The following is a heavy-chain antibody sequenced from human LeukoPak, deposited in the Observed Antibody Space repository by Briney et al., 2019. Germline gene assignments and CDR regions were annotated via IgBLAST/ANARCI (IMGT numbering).Heavy chain of an antibody. D-gene: IGHD3-3*01. CDR2: ISAHNGNT. CDR1: SYTFTNYG. J-gene: IGHJ6*03. Sequence: ASVKVSCKASSYTFTNYGISWVRQAPGQGLEWMGWISAHNGNTNYAHSLQGRVTMTTDISTSTAYMELRSLRSDDTAVYYCARGWDDFWSASHFFYMDVWGEGTTVTVSS. CDR3: ARGWDDFWSASHFFYMDV. V-gene: IGHV1-18*01.